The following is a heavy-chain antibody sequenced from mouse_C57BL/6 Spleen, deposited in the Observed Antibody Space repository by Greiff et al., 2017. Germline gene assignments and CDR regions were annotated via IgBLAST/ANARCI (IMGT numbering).Heavy chain of an antibody. CDR3: ARRYDYDGYYFDY. J-gene: IGHJ2*01. Sequence: QVQLQQSGAELVRPGTSVKMSCKASGYTFTNYWIGWAKQRPGHGLEWIGDIYPGGGYTNYNEKFKGKATLTADKSSSTAYMQFSSLTSEDSAIYYGARRYDYDGYYFDYWGQGTTLTVSS. CDR1: GYTFTNYW. V-gene: IGHV1-63*01. CDR2: IYPGGGYT. D-gene: IGHD2-4*01.